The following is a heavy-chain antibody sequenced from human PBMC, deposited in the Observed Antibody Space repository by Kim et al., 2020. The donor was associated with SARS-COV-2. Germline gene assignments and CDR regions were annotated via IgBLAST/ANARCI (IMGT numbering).Heavy chain of an antibody. D-gene: IGHD6-13*01. CDR3: ARVHTGSWEIDY. J-gene: IGHJ4*02. CDR2: T. V-gene: IGHV4-30-2*04. Sequence: TYYTPSLKSRLTTSLETSRTQFSLNLSSVTVADTAVYYCARVHTGSWEIDYWGQGTLVTVSS.